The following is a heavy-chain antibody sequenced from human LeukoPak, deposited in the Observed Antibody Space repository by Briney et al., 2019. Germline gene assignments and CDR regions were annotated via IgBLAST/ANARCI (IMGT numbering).Heavy chain of an antibody. CDR2: LNGASTAI. CDR3: AKEGTVTRGAFDI. V-gene: IGHV3-48*01. J-gene: IGHJ3*02. D-gene: IGHD4-17*01. CDR1: GFNFSTFT. Sequence: PGGSLRLSCAASGFNFSTFTINWVRQPPGKGLEWVAYLNGASTAIYYADSVKGRFTISRDNGKNTLYLQMNSLRAEDTAVYYCAKEGTVTRGAFDIWGQGTMVTVSS.